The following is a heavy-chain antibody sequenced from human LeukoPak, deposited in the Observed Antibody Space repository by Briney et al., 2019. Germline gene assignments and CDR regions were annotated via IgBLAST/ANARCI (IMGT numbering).Heavy chain of an antibody. J-gene: IGHJ4*02. V-gene: IGHV1-46*01. Sequence: ASVKVSCKASGYTFTTYYMHWVRQAPGQGLEWTGIINPSGGGTSCAQKFQGRVTMTRDTSTSTVYMELSSLRSEDTAVYYCARDNPRISPRYFDYWGQGTLVTVSS. CDR2: INPSGGGT. D-gene: IGHD2/OR15-2a*01. CDR3: ARDNPRISPRYFDY. CDR1: GYTFTTYY.